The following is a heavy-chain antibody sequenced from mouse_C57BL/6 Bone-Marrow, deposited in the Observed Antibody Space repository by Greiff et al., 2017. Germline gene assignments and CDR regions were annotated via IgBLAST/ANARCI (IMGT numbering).Heavy chain of an antibody. J-gene: IGHJ2*01. CDR1: GYAFSSYW. Sequence: VKLQESGAELVKPGASVKISCKASGYAFSSYWMNWVKQRPGKGLEWIGQIYPGDGDTNYNGKFKGKATLTADKSSSTAYMQLSSLTSEDSAVYFCARKDYYGSDYWGQGTTLTVSS. V-gene: IGHV1-80*01. D-gene: IGHD1-1*01. CDR3: ARKDYYGSDY. CDR2: IYPGDGDT.